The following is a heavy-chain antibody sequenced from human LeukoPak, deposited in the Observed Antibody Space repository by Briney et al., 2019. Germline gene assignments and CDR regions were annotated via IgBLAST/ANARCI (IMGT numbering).Heavy chain of an antibody. J-gene: IGHJ4*02. V-gene: IGHV3-53*01. CDR1: GFTVSTNY. CDR3: ATELAYCSTNGCPLGY. CDR2: IYNNGNT. Sequence: GGSLRLSCAASGFTVSTNYMTWVRQAPGKGLEWVSIIYNNGNTYYADSVKGRFTISRDNSKNTLYLQMDSLRAEDTAVYYCATELAYCSTNGCPLGYWGQGTLVTVSS. D-gene: IGHD2-2*01.